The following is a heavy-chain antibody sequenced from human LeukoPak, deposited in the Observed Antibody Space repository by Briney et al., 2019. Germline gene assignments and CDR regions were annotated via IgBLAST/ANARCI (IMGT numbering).Heavy chain of an antibody. CDR3: ARAYSSSYYFDY. Sequence: SETLSLTCTVSGGSINSYYWTWIRQPPGKGLEWIGYIYPSGSTNYSPSLKSRVTISVDTSKNQFSLKLSSVTAADPAVYYCARAYSSSYYFDYWGQGTLVTVSS. D-gene: IGHD6-6*01. V-gene: IGHV4-4*09. J-gene: IGHJ4*02. CDR2: IYPSGST. CDR1: GGSINSYY.